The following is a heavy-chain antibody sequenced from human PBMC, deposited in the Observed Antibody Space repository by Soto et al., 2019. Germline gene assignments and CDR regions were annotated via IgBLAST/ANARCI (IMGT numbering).Heavy chain of an antibody. D-gene: IGHD5-12*01. J-gene: IGHJ4*02. CDR3: AKTISGYFWAGDS. V-gene: IGHV3-23*01. CDR2: IGGSGDNT. Sequence: RLSCAASGFTFSSYAISWVRQAPGKGLEWVSGIGGSGDNTYYADSVRGRFTISRDNSRNTLYLQMNSLRVEDTALYYCAKTISGYFWAGDSWGRGTLVTVSS. CDR1: GFTFSSYA.